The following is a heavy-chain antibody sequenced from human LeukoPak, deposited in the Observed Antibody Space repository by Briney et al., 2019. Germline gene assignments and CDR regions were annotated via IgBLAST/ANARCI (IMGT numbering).Heavy chain of an antibody. CDR3: ARDWGYYYDSSGYYEV. Sequence: GGSLRLPCAASGFTFSSYEMNWVRQAPGKGLEWVSYISSSGSTIYYADSVKGRFTISRDNAKNSLYLQMNSLRAEDTAVYYCARDWGYYYDSSGYYEVWGQGTLVTVSS. CDR2: ISSSGSTI. J-gene: IGHJ4*02. D-gene: IGHD3-22*01. CDR1: GFTFSSYE. V-gene: IGHV3-48*03.